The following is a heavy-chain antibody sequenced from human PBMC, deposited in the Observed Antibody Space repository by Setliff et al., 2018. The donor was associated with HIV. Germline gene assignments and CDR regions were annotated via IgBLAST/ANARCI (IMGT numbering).Heavy chain of an antibody. CDR2: ISAYNGNP. J-gene: IGHJ3*02. D-gene: IGHD3-22*01. V-gene: IGHV1-18*01. Sequence: ASVKVSCKSSGYTFTNYGFTWVRPAPGQGLEWIGWISAYNGNPNFAHKLQGRVPMTTATSTNTAYMELRSLRSDDTAVYYCARAGYYDSSGYYGLGAFDSWGQGTMVTV. CDR3: ARAGYYDSSGYYGLGAFDS. CDR1: GYTFTNYG.